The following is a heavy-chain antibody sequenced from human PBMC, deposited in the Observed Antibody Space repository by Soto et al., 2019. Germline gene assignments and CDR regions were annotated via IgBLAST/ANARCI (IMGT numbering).Heavy chain of an antibody. CDR2: ISGSGGST. CDR3: AKDMGRTSH. D-gene: IGHD3-10*01. J-gene: IGHJ4*02. V-gene: IGHV3-23*01. Sequence: VQLLESGGGLVQPGGSLRLSCAASGFTFSSYAMSWVRQAPGKGLEWVSAISGSGGSTYYADSVKGRFTISRDNSKNTLYRQMSSLRAEDTALDYCAKDMGRTSHWGQGTLVTVSS. CDR1: GFTFSSYA.